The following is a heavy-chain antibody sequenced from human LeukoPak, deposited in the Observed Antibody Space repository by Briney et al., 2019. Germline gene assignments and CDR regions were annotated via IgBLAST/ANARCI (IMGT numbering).Heavy chain of an antibody. CDR3: ARESSGTTGTREFDY. CDR2: INPNSGGP. J-gene: IGHJ4*02. Sequence: GASVKVSCKASGHTFTGYYMHWVRQAPGQGLEWMGWINPNSGGPNYAQKFQGRVTMTRDTSISTAYMELSRLRSDDTAVYYCARESSGTTGTREFDYWGQGTLVTVSS. D-gene: IGHD1-1*01. V-gene: IGHV1-2*02. CDR1: GHTFTGYY.